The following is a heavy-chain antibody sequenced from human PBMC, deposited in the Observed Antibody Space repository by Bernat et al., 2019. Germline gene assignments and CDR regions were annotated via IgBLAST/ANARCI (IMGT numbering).Heavy chain of an antibody. J-gene: IGHJ6*02. CDR3: ARSLPYNWNAMDV. Sequence: QITLKESGPALLKPTQTLTLTCSFSSTSGVGVGWIRQPPGQALEWLALIYWNDDIRYSPSLKSRLTISKDTSKSQVVLVMTYMDPVDKATYYCARSLPYNWNAMDVWGQGATVIVSS. D-gene: IGHD1-20*01. CDR2: IYWNDDI. CDR1: STSGVG. V-gene: IGHV2-5*01.